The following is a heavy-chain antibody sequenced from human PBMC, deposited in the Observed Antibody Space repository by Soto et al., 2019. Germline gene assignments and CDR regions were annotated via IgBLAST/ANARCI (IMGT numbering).Heavy chain of an antibody. J-gene: IGHJ6*03. V-gene: IGHV3-11*01. CDR3: ASARVRGYSGPSYYYYMDV. CDR2: ISSSGSTI. D-gene: IGHD5-12*01. CDR1: GFTFSDYY. Sequence: QVQLVESGGGLVKPGGSLRLSCAASGFTFSDYYMSWIRQAPGKGLEWVSYISSSGSTIYYADSVKGRFTISRDNAKNSLYLQMNSLRAEHTAVYYCASARVRGYSGPSYYYYMDVWGKGTTVTVSS.